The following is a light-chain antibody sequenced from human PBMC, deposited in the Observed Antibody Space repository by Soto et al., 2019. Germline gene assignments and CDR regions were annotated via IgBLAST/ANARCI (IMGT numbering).Light chain of an antibody. CDR3: QVWDIMTDNYV. J-gene: IGLJ1*01. Sequence: SYELTQPPSVSVAPEKTATITCGGNNIGNKRVHWYRQKPGQAPVLLISYDSDRTSGIPERFSVSNSENTSTLTISRVEAGDEADYYCQVWDIMTDNYVFGSGTKLTVL. CDR1: NIGNKR. V-gene: IGLV3-21*04. CDR2: YDS.